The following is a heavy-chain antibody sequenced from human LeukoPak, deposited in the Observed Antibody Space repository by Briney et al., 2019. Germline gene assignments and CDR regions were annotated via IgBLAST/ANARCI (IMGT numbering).Heavy chain of an antibody. V-gene: IGHV4-61*02. Sequence: SETLSLTCTVSGGSISSGSYYWSWIRQPAGKGLEWIGRIYTSGSTNYNPSLKSRVTISVDTSKNQFSLKLSSVTAADTAVYYCARHRQKIYCSGGSCYYSRRSYYYYMDVWGKGTTVTISS. CDR2: IYTSGST. J-gene: IGHJ6*03. D-gene: IGHD2-15*01. CDR3: ARHRQKIYCSGGSCYYSRRSYYYYMDV. CDR1: GGSISSGSYY.